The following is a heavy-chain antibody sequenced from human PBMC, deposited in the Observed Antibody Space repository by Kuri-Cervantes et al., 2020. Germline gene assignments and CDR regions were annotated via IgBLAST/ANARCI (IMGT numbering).Heavy chain of an antibody. CDR3: ARGRYFQH. V-gene: IGHV4-39*07. Sequence: SETLSLTCTVSGGSISSSSYYWGWIRQPPGKGLEWIGEINHSGSTNYNPSLKSRVTISVDTSKNQFSLKLSSVTAADTAVYYCARGRYFQHWGQGTLVTVSS. J-gene: IGHJ1*01. CDR1: GGSISSSSYY. CDR2: INHSGST.